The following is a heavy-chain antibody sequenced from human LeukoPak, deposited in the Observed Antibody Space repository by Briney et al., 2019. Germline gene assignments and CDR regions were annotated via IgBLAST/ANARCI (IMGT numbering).Heavy chain of an antibody. J-gene: IGHJ4*02. V-gene: IGHV3-23*01. CDR3: ARYPTYGSGSYPSH. Sequence: PGGSLRLSCAASGFTFSSYAMSWVRQAPGKGLEWVSAISGSGGSTYYADSVKGRFTISRDNSKNTLYLQMNSLRAEDTAVYYCARYPTYGSGSYPSHWGQGTLVTVSS. CDR1: GFTFSSYA. D-gene: IGHD3-10*01. CDR2: ISGSGGST.